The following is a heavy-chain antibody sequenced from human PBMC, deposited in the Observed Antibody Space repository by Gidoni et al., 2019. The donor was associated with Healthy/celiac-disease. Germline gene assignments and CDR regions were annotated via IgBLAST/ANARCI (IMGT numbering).Heavy chain of an antibody. CDR1: GYTFISYD. CDR3: ARAVRQLITKGPYYYYMDV. V-gene: IGHV1-8*01. D-gene: IGHD6-13*01. CDR2: MNPNSGNI. J-gene: IGHJ6*03. Sequence: QVQLVQSGAEVKKPGASVKVSCKASGYTFISYDINGVRQTSGHGLECMGWMNPNSGNIGYAQKLQGRVTMTRKTSISTAYMELSSLRSEDTAVYYCARAVRQLITKGPYYYYMDVWGKGTTVTVSS.